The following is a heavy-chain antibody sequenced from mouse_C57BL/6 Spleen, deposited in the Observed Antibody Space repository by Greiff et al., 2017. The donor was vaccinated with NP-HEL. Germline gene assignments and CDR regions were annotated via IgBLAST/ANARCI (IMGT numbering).Heavy chain of an antibody. CDR3: ARSYLLANWEDAY. CDR2: IYPRDGST. CDR1: GYTFTDHT. V-gene: IGHV1-78*01. J-gene: IGHJ3*01. Sequence: QVQLHHSYSYIFKPGASVKISCKVSGYTFTDHTIHWMKQRPEQGLEWIGYIYPRDGSTKYNEKFKGKATLTADKSSSTAYMQLNSLTSEDSAVYFCARSYLLANWEDAYWGQGTLVTVSA. D-gene: IGHD4-1*01.